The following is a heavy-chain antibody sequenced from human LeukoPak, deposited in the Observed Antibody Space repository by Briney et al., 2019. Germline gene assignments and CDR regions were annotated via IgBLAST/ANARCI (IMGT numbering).Heavy chain of an antibody. CDR2: IIPIFGTA. CDR3: ARTIAAAGTHWFDP. V-gene: IGHV1-69*01. J-gene: IGHJ5*02. CDR1: GGTFSSYA. D-gene: IGHD6-13*01. Sequence: SVKVSCKASGGTFSSYAISWVRQAPGQGLEWMGGIIPIFGTANYAQKFQGRVTITADESTSTAYMELSSLRSEDTAVYYCARTIAAAGTHWFDPWGQGTLVTVSS.